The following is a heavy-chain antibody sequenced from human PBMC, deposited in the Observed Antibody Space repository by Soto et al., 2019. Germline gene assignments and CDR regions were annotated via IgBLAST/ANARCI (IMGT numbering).Heavy chain of an antibody. CDR2: IDPSDSYT. V-gene: IGHV5-10-1*01. CDR3: ASPIPLWPRPGLYYYYGMDV. Sequence: ESLRISCTCSGDSFTGYWISWVRQMPGKGLEWMGRIDPSDSYTNYSPSFQGHVTISADKSISTAYLQWSSLKASDTAMYYCASPIPLWPRPGLYYYYGMDVWGQGTTVTVSS. D-gene: IGHD5-18*01. CDR1: GDSFTGYW. J-gene: IGHJ6*02.